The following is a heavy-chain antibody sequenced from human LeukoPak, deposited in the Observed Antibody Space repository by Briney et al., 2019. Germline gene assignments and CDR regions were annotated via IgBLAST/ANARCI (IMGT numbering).Heavy chain of an antibody. CDR3: ARDVWGDY. V-gene: IGHV3-48*03. CDR2: ISYSGSGI. CDR1: GFTFSYYE. D-gene: IGHD1-26*01. Sequence: GGSLRLSCAASGFTFSYYEMNWVRQAPGKGLDWVSYISYSGSGIYYADSVKGRFTISRDNAKNSLYLQMNSLGAEDTAVYYCARDVWGDYWGQGTLVTVSS. J-gene: IGHJ4*02.